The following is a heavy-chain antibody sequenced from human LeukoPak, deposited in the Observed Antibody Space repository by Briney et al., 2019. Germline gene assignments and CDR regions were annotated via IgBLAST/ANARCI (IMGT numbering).Heavy chain of an antibody. Sequence: QTGGSLRLSCAASGFTFSSYAMSWVRQAPGKGLEWVSAISGSGGSTYYADSVKGRFTISRDNSKNSLYLQMNSLRAEDTAVYYCARDGRGYVSDAFDIWGQGTMVTVSS. V-gene: IGHV3-23*01. J-gene: IGHJ3*02. D-gene: IGHD5-12*01. CDR2: ISGSGGST. CDR1: GFTFSSYA. CDR3: ARDGRGYVSDAFDI.